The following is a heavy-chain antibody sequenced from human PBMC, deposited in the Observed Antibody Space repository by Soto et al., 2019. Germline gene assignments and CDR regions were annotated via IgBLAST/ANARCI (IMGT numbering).Heavy chain of an antibody. CDR1: GFTFTSSA. V-gene: IGHV1-58*01. CDR2: IVVGSGNT. Sequence: SVKVSCKASGFTFTSSAVQWVRQARGQRLEWIGWIVVGSGNTNYAQKFQERVTITRDMSTSTAYMELSSLRSEDTAVYYCAADPSSGTSEGIYYYYYGMDVWGQGTTVTVSS. D-gene: IGHD1-7*01. J-gene: IGHJ6*02. CDR3: AADPSSGTSEGIYYYYYGMDV.